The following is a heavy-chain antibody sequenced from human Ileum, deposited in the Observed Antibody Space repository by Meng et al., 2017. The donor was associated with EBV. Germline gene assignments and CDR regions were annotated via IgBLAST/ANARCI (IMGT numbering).Heavy chain of an antibody. CDR2: IDDSGST. Sequence: QVQLQESGPGLVKPSETLSLTCTVSGGSISGYYWTWVRQPPGKGLEWIGYIDDSGSTNYNPSLKSRVTISRDTSKNQFSLKLSSVTAADTAVYYCARGGGRYLYWGQGTLVTVSS. D-gene: IGHD6-19*01. CDR1: GGSISGYY. CDR3: ARGGGRYLY. J-gene: IGHJ4*02. V-gene: IGHV4-59*01.